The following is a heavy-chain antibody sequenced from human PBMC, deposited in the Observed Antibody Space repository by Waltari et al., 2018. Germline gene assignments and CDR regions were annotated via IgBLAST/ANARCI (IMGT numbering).Heavy chain of an antibody. CDR1: GFTFSSYW. D-gene: IGHD6-19*01. CDR2: IKQDGSEK. CDR3: ARLYNTGWYGIDY. V-gene: IGHV3-7*01. Sequence: EVQLVESGGGLVQPGGSPRLSCAASGFTFSSYWMSWVRQAPGKGLGWVANIKQDGSEKYSVDSVKGRFTISRDNAKNSLSLQMNSLRAEDTAVYFCARLYNTGWYGIDYWGQGTLVTVSS. J-gene: IGHJ4*02.